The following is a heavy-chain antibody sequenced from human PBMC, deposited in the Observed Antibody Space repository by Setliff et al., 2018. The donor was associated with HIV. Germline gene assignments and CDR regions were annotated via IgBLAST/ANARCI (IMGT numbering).Heavy chain of an antibody. D-gene: IGHD3-22*01. CDR1: GASIRTGSYY. CDR2: IYYSGTT. Sequence: PSETLSLTCTVSGASIRTGSYYWGWIRQPPGKGLEWIGTIYYSGTTYYNPSVKSRVTISVDTSKNQFSLKLSSVTAADAAVYYCASRVYYYDSSGYLREEGFDPWGQGTLVTVSS. J-gene: IGHJ5*02. CDR3: ASRVYYYDSSGYLREEGFDP. V-gene: IGHV4-39*01.